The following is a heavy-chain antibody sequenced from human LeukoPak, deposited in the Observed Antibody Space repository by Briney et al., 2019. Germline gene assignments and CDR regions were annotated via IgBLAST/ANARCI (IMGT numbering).Heavy chain of an antibody. CDR3: ARDPSFIKNSNDDH. CDR1: GLLFGDYA. D-gene: IGHD1-1*01. Sequence: GGSLRLSCTASGLLFGDYAMTWVRQAPGKGLEWVGFIRSKPYGGTAEYAASVKGRFTISRDNAKNSLYLQMNSLRAEDTAVYYCARDPSFIKNSNDDHWGQGTLVTVSS. V-gene: IGHV3-49*04. J-gene: IGHJ5*02. CDR2: IRSKPYGGTA.